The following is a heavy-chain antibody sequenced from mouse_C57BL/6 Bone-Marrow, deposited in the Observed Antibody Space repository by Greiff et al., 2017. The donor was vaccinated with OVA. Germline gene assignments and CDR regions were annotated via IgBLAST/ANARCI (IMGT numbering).Heavy chain of an antibody. CDR1: GYTFTSYW. Sequence: VQLQQPGAELVKPGASVTMSCKASGYTFTSYWITWVKQRPGQGLEWIGDIYPGSGSTNYNEKFKSKATLTVDTSSSTAYMQLSSLTSEDSAVYYCARDSTVVATGYFDYWGQGTTLTVSS. CDR2: IYPGSGST. J-gene: IGHJ2*01. CDR3: ARDSTVVATGYFDY. D-gene: IGHD1-1*01. V-gene: IGHV1-55*01.